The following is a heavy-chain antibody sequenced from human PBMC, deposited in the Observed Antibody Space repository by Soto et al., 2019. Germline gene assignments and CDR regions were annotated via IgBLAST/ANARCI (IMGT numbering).Heavy chain of an antibody. CDR1: GFTFSSYA. V-gene: IGHV3-23*01. CDR3: ARSLFLASTDTEPLDY. D-gene: IGHD3-3*02. CDR2: ISGGGNDA. J-gene: IGHJ4*02. Sequence: EAQLLESGGGLVQPGGSLVLSCAASGFTFSSYAMSWVRQAPGKGLEWVSSISGGGNDAFYAVSVKGRFTISRDNSRNTLYLQMSSLRADDTAISYCARSLFLASTDTEPLDYWGQGALVTVSS.